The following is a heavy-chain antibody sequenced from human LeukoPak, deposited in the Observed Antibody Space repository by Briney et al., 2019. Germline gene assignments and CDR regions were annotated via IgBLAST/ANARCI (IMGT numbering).Heavy chain of an antibody. CDR3: ARGQSDGSGWYHWFDP. D-gene: IGHD6-19*01. V-gene: IGHV4-39*07. Sequence: SETLSLTCTVSAGSFIYSNNYYWGWIRQPPGKGLEWIGSIYYSGITYYNASPKSRATMSIDTSKTQFSLKLSSVTAADTAVYYCARGQSDGSGWYHWFDPWGQGTLVTVSS. J-gene: IGHJ5*02. CDR1: AGSFIYSNNYY. CDR2: IYYSGIT.